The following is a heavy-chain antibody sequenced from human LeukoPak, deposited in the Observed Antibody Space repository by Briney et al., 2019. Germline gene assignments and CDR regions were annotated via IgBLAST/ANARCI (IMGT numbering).Heavy chain of an antibody. CDR1: GFTFSSYS. Sequence: GGSLRLSCAASGFTFSSYSMNWVRQAPGKGLEWVSSISSSSSYIYYADSVKGRFTISRDNAKNSLYLQMNSLRAEDTAVYYCARVSCSGGSCYWGAPYYFDYWGQGTLVTVSS. CDR3: ARVSCSGGSCYWGAPYYFDY. J-gene: IGHJ4*02. V-gene: IGHV3-21*04. D-gene: IGHD2-15*01. CDR2: ISSSSSYI.